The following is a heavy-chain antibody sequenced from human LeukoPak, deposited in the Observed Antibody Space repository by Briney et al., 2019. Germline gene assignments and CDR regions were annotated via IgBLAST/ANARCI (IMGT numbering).Heavy chain of an antibody. D-gene: IGHD3-10*01. V-gene: IGHV3-30*18. J-gene: IGHJ4*02. CDR1: GCTFSSYG. CDR3: AKHYYGSGSYYREETDY. Sequence: GRSLRLSCAASGCTFSSYGMHWVRQAPGKGLEWVAVISYDGSNKYYADSVKGRFTISRDNSKNTLYLQMNSLRAEDTAVYYCAKHYYGSGSYYREETDYWGQGTLVTVSS. CDR2: ISYDGSNK.